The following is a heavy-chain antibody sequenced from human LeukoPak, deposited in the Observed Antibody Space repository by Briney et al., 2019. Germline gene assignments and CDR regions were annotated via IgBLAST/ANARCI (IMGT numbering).Heavy chain of an antibody. Sequence: GGSLRLSCAASGFTFSTSWMDWVRQAPGKGLEWGANIKQDGSETYYVDSAKGRFTISRDNAKNSLYLQMDSLRVDDTAIYYCAKSLDYWGQGTLVTVFS. V-gene: IGHV3-7*01. J-gene: IGHJ4*02. CDR3: AKSLDY. CDR1: GFTFSTSW. CDR2: IKQDGSET.